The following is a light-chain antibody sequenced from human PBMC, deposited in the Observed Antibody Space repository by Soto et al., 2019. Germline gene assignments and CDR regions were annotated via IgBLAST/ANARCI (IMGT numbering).Light chain of an antibody. V-gene: IGKV1-27*01. Sequence: DIQMTQSPSSLSASVGDRVTITCRASQDISNYLSWYQQKPGKVPKLLIYTSSTLQSGVPSRFSGSGSGTDFTLTISSLQPEDVATYYCQKHDNAPLTFDGGTKVQIK. CDR3: QKHDNAPLT. J-gene: IGKJ4*01. CDR2: TSS. CDR1: QDISNY.